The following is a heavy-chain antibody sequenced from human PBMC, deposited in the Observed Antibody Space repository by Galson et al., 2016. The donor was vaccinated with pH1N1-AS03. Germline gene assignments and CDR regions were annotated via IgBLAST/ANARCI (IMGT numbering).Heavy chain of an antibody. Sequence: QSGAEVTKPGESLKISCKASGYSFTNYWIAWVRQMPGKGLEWMGIIFPGEFDTRYSPSFQGQVTTSADKSISTAYLEWSSLTASDTAMYYCARSFTGGWNAYDAFDIWGQGTQVTVSS. D-gene: IGHD1-1*01. CDR1: GYSFTNYW. CDR3: ARSFTGGWNAYDAFDI. J-gene: IGHJ3*02. CDR2: IFPGEFDT. V-gene: IGHV5-51*01.